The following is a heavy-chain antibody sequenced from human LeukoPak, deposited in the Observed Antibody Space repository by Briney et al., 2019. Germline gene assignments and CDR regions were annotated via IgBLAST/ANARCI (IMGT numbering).Heavy chain of an antibody. CDR2: INTNSGGT. CDR1: GYTFTGYY. CDR3: ARGDSSSWYRFDY. J-gene: IGHJ4*02. D-gene: IGHD6-13*01. Sequence: ASVRVSCKASGYTFTGYYMHWVRQAPGQGLEWIGWINTNSGGTNYAQKFQGRVTMTRDTTISTACMELSRLRSDDTAVYYCARGDSSSWYRFDYWGQGTLVTVSS. V-gene: IGHV1-2*02.